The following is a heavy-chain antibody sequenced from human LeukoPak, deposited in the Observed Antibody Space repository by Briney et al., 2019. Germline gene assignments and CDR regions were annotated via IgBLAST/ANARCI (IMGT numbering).Heavy chain of an antibody. V-gene: IGHV3-21*01. CDR1: GFTFSSYS. J-gene: IGHJ3*02. CDR2: ISSSSSYI. Sequence: GGSLRLSCAASGFTFSSYSMNWVRQAPGKGLEWVSSISSSSSYIYYADSVKGRFTISRDNAKNSLYLQMNGLRAEDTAVYYCARNKEGFRYYDFWSGPQGSAFDIWGQGTMVTVSS. CDR3: ARNKEGFRYYDFWSGPQGSAFDI. D-gene: IGHD3-3*01.